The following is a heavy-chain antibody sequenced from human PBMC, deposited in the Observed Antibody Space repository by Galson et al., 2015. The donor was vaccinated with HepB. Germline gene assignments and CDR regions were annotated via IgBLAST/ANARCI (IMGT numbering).Heavy chain of an antibody. D-gene: IGHD2/OR15-2a*01. CDR2: INPDGSVT. Sequence: SLRLSCAASGLTFSNLWMSWVRQAPGMGLEWVANINPDGSVTSYVDSVKGRFTISRDNAKDSLFLQMNSLRAEDTAVYYCAKGVLWGQGTLVTVSS. CDR1: GLTFSNLW. J-gene: IGHJ4*02. V-gene: IGHV3-7*03. CDR3: AKGVL.